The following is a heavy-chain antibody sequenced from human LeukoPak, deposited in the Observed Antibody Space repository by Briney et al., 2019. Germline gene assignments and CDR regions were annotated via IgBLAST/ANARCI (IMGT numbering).Heavy chain of an antibody. Sequence: PSQTLSLTCAVSGGSISSGGYSWSWLRQPPGQGLEWIGYIYHSGSTYYNPSLKSRVTISVDRSKNQFSLKLSSVTAADTAVYYCARWGDSSGYYAFDIWGQGTMVTVSS. V-gene: IGHV4-30-2*01. CDR3: ARWGDSSGYYAFDI. J-gene: IGHJ3*02. CDR2: IYHSGST. CDR1: GGSISSGGYS. D-gene: IGHD3-22*01.